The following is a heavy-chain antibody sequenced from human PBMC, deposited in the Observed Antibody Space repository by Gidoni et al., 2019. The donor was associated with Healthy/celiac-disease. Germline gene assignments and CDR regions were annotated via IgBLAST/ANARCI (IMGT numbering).Heavy chain of an antibody. CDR3: VRNWDDYVWGRSTAHRFDI. Sequence: QVQPVQSGAAVTTPGASVTVACTVLGSTLTEFPMHWVRQAPGKGLEWMGGFDPEDGETIYAQKFQGRVTMTEDTSTDTAYMGLSSLRSEDTAVYYCVRNWDDYVWGRSTAHRFDIWGQGTMVTVSS. D-gene: IGHD3-16*01. J-gene: IGHJ3*02. V-gene: IGHV1-24*01. CDR1: GSTLTEFP. CDR2: FDPEDGET.